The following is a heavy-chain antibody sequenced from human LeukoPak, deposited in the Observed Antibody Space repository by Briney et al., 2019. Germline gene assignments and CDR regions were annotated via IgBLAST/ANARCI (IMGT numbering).Heavy chain of an antibody. J-gene: IGHJ6*02. CDR3: AKDTGGWYRYGMDV. D-gene: IGHD6-19*01. Sequence: GGSLRLSCAASGFTFSSYSMNWVRQAPGKGLEWVSSISSSSSYIYYADSVKGRFTISRDNAKNSLYLQMNSLRAEDTALYYCAKDTGGWYRYGMDVWGQGTTVTVSS. CDR2: ISSSSSYI. V-gene: IGHV3-21*04. CDR1: GFTFSSYS.